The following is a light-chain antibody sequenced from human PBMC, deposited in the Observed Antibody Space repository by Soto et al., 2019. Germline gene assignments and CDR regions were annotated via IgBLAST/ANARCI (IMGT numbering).Light chain of an antibody. CDR1: QSVSSSY. J-gene: IGKJ1*01. Sequence: EIVLTQSPGTLSLSPGERATLSCRASQSVSSSYLAWYQQKPGQAPRLLIYGASSRATGIPDRFSGSGSGTEFTLTIRRREPEDFAVYYYQQYGSSPWTFGQGTKVEMK. V-gene: IGKV3-20*01. CDR3: QQYGSSPWT. CDR2: GAS.